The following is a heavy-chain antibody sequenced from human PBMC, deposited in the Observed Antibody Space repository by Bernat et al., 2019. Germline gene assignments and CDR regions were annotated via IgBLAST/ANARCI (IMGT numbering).Heavy chain of an antibody. CDR1: GFTFSNYA. D-gene: IGHD6-19*01. V-gene: IGHV3-23*01. J-gene: IGHJ4*02. CDR2: ISGGGGST. Sequence: EVQLLESGGGLVQSGGSLRLSCAASGFTFSNYAMSWVRQAPGKGLEWVSAISGGGGSTYYADSVRGRFTISRDNSKNTLYLQMNSLRAEDTAVFYCAKDESSGWGRTEGADYWGQGTLVTVSS. CDR3: AKDESSGWGRTEGADY.